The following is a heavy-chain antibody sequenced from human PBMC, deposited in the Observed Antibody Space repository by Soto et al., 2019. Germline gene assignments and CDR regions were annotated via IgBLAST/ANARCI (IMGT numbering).Heavy chain of an antibody. Sequence: EVQLVESGGGLVQPGRSLRLSCAASGFTFDDYAMHWVRQAPGKGLEWVSGISWNSGSIGYADSVKGRFTISRDNAKNSLYLQMNSLRAEDTALYYCAKDLGMQQLAYYYYYGMDVWGQGTTVTVSS. CDR2: ISWNSGSI. CDR3: AKDLGMQQLAYYYYYGMDV. J-gene: IGHJ6*02. V-gene: IGHV3-9*01. CDR1: GFTFDDYA. D-gene: IGHD6-13*01.